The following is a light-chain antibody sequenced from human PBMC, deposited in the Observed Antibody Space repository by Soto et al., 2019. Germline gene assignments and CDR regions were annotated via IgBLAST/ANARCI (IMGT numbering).Light chain of an antibody. Sequence: DIQMIQSPSSVSASVGDRVTITCRASQGVIRWLAWYQQKPGKAPNLLIYAAYSLQSGVSSRFSGSGSGADFTLTISNLQPEDSAIYYCQQANNFPWTFGQGTKVDI. V-gene: IGKV1-12*01. J-gene: IGKJ1*01. CDR1: QGVIRW. CDR2: AAY. CDR3: QQANNFPWT.